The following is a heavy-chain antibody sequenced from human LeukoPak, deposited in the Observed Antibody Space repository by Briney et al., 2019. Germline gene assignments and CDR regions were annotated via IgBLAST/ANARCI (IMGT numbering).Heavy chain of an antibody. CDR1: GYTFTSYY. CDR2: IDPSGGST. D-gene: IGHD3-9*01. V-gene: IGHV1-46*01. J-gene: IGHJ5*02. Sequence: ASVKVSCKASGYTFTSYYMHWVRQAPGQGLEWMGIIDPSGGSTSYAQKFQGRVTMTRDTSTSTVYMELSSLRSEDTAVYYCARPYYDILTGYSSNWFDPWGQGTLVTVSS. CDR3: ARPYYDILTGYSSNWFDP.